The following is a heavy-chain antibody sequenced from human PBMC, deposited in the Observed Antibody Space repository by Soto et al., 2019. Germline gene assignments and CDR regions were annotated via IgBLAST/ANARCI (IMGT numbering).Heavy chain of an antibody. CDR3: AKDYRGIAVAGAFDY. CDR1: GFTFSSYA. D-gene: IGHD6-19*01. CDR2: ISGSGGST. J-gene: IGHJ4*02. V-gene: IGHV3-23*01. Sequence: EVQLLESGGGLVQPGGSLRLSCAASGFTFSSYAMSWVRQAPGKGLEWVSAISGSGGSTYYADSVKGRFTISRDNSKITLYLQMNGLRAEDTAVYYCAKDYRGIAVAGAFDYWGQGTLVTVSS.